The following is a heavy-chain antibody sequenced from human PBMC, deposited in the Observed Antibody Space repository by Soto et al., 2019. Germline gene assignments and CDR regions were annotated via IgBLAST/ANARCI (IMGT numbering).Heavy chain of an antibody. D-gene: IGHD6-6*01. V-gene: IGHV1-69*13. CDR2: IIPIFGTA. Sequence: SVQVSCQASGGTFRRYAISWVRQAPVQVLEWMGGIIPIFGTAKYAQRFQGRITTTADEYTSTAYLEVSSLRSEDKAVYYCAREGYLYSIARGKLFDPWGQGNLVTGSS. CDR1: GGTFRRYA. CDR3: AREGYLYSIARGKLFDP. J-gene: IGHJ5*02.